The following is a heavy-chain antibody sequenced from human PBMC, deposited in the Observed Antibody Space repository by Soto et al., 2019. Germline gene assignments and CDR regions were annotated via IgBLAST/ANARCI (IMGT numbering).Heavy chain of an antibody. CDR1: GFTFDDYA. D-gene: IGHD6-19*01. J-gene: IGHJ4*02. CDR3: AKDLKDSSGWYEFDY. V-gene: IGHV3-9*01. CDR2: ISWNSGSI. Sequence: GGSLRLSCAASGFTFDDYAMHWVRQAPGKGLEWVSGISWNSGSIGYADSVKGRFTISRDNAKNSLYLQMNSLRAEDTALYYCAKDLKDSSGWYEFDYWGQGTLVTVSS.